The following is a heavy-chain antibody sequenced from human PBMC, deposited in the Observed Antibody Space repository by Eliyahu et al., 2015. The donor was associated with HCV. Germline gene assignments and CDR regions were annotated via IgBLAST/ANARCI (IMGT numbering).Heavy chain of an antibody. CDR3: ARVGVAVAGYYFDY. J-gene: IGHJ4*02. CDR2: IYHSGST. Sequence: QVQLQESGPGLVKPSETLSLTCAVSGXSISSGYYWGWIRQPPGKGLEWIGSIYHSGSTYYNPSLKSRVTISVDTSKNQFSLKLSSVTAADTAVYYCARVGVAVAGYYFDYWGQGTLVTVSS. D-gene: IGHD6-19*01. V-gene: IGHV4-38-2*01. CDR1: GXSISSGYY.